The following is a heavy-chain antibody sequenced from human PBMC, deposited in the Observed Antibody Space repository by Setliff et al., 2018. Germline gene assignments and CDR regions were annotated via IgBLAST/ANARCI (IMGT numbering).Heavy chain of an antibody. Sequence: PGESLKLSCAASGFIVNNNELSWVRQAPGKGLEWLSVTYSGGETKYADSVNGRFTISRDASENSISLQMNSLRVDDTAVYFCRVWLGYLSRDFWGQGTLVTVSS. D-gene: IGHD3-10*01. V-gene: IGHV3-53*01. CDR2: TYSGGET. J-gene: IGHJ4*02. CDR3: RVWLGYLSRDF. CDR1: GFIVNNNE.